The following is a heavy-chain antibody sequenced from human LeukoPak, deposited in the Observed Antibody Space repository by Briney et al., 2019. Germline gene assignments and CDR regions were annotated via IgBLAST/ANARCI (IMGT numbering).Heavy chain of an antibody. CDR1: GGSISSYY. J-gene: IGHJ4*02. Sequence: PSETLSLTCTVSGGSISSYYWSWIRQPPGKGLEWIGYIYYSGSTNYNPSLKSRVTISVDTSKDQFSLKLSSVTAADTAVYYCARAPIQLWPGGLDYFDYWGQGTLVTVSS. D-gene: IGHD5-18*01. CDR3: ARAPIQLWPGGLDYFDY. V-gene: IGHV4-59*01. CDR2: IYYSGST.